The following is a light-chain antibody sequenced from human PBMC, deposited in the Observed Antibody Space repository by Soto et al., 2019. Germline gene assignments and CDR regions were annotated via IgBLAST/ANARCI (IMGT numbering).Light chain of an antibody. V-gene: IGLV2-14*03. CDR3: SSYTTSNTRQIV. J-gene: IGLJ1*01. Sequence: HSVLTQAASLSVSPGQSINISCTGTSSDVGGYNYVSWYQHHPGKAPKLIIYDVSNRPSGVSNPFSGSKSGNTASLTISGLQPEDEADYYCSSYTTSNTRQIVFGTGTKVTVL. CDR2: DVS. CDR1: SSDVGGYNY.